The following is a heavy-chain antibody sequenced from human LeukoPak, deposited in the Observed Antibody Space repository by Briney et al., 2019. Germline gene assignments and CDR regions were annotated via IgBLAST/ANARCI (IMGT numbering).Heavy chain of an antibody. J-gene: IGHJ6*04. D-gene: IGHD1-1*01. Sequence: SETLLMTCSISGGSISTNKFCWGWIRQPPGKGLEWIGCVYSSGSTNVSPSLKSRVTISVDTSKNQFSLKLRFVSAADPALYYCAKNDDNVNYHPWMDVWGKGTTVAVSS. CDR3: AKNDDNVNYHPWMDV. CDR1: GGSISTNKFC. V-gene: IGHV4-39*01. CDR2: VYSSGST.